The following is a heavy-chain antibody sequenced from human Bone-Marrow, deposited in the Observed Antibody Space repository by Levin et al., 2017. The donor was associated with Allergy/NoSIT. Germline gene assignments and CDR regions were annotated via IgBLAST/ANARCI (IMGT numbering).Heavy chain of an antibody. Sequence: QAGGSLRLSCAGSGFYFGSYSMNWVRQVPGKGLTWIAYISSSGNAVYYADSVRGRFTVSRDNAKNSVYLQMDSLRDEDTAVYYCARAIAVAGPFDYWGQGILVTVSS. D-gene: IGHD6-19*01. CDR1: GFYFGSYS. CDR3: ARAIAVAGPFDY. CDR2: ISSSGNAV. J-gene: IGHJ4*02. V-gene: IGHV3-48*02.